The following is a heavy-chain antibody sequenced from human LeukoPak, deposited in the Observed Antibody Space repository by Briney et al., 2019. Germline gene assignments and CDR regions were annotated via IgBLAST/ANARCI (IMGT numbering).Heavy chain of an antibody. CDR1: GFTFSSYG. D-gene: IGHD3-22*01. V-gene: IGHV3-30*03. Sequence: GGSLRLSCAASGFTFSSYGMHWVRQAPGKGLEWVAVISYDGSNKYYADSVKGRFTISRDNSKNTLYLQMNSLRAEDTAVYYCARGSRGYYDSSGYYYFDYWGQGTLVTVSS. J-gene: IGHJ4*02. CDR2: ISYDGSNK. CDR3: ARGSRGYYDSSGYYYFDY.